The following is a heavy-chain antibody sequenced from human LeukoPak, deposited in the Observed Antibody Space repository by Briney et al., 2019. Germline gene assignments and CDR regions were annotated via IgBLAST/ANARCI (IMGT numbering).Heavy chain of an antibody. J-gene: IGHJ4*02. V-gene: IGHV3-33*08. CDR3: ARPPAAHGVPPYFDY. D-gene: IGHD6-6*01. Sequence: PGGSLRLSCAASGFTFSSYGMHWVRQAPGKGLEWVAVIWYDGSNKYYADSVKGRFTISRDNSKNTLYLQMNSLRAEDTAVYYCARPPAAHGVPPYFDYWGQGTLVTVSS. CDR1: GFTFSSYG. CDR2: IWYDGSNK.